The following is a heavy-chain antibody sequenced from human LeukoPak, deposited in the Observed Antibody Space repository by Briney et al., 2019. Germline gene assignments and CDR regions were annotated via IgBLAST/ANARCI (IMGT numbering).Heavy chain of an antibody. Sequence: NPSETLSLTCAVYGGSFGGYYWSWIRQPPGKGLEWIGEINHSGSTNYNPSLKSRVTISVDTSKNQFSLKLSSVTAADTAVYYCARLLRFFGTGYYYGMDVWGQGTTVTVSS. CDR1: GGSFGGYY. D-gene: IGHD3-3*01. CDR2: INHSGST. J-gene: IGHJ6*02. V-gene: IGHV4-34*01. CDR3: ARLLRFFGTGYYYGMDV.